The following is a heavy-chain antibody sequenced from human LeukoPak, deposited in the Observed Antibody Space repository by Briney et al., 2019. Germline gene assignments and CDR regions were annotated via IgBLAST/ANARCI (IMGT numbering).Heavy chain of an antibody. D-gene: IGHD6-19*01. J-gene: IGHJ4*02. V-gene: IGHV4-39*01. CDR3: ARRVSSGWYLYYFDY. CDR1: GDSISSSKYY. CDR2: IYKSGST. Sequence: SETLSLTCTVSGDSISSSKYYWGWIRQSPGKGLEWIGSIYKSGSTFYNPSLKSRVIISVDTSRNQFSLKLSSVTAADTAMYYCARRVSSGWYLYYFDYWGQGTLVTVSS.